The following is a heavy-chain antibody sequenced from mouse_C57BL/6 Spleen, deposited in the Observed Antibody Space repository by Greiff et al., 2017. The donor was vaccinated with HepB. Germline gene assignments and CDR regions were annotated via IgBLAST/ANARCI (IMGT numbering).Heavy chain of an antibody. D-gene: IGHD2-14*01. Sequence: EVKLVESGAELVRPGASVKLSCTASGFNIKDDYMHWVKQRPEQGLEWIGWIDPENGDTEYASKFQGKATITADTSSNPAYLQLSSLTSGDTAVDYFTPDRDFAYWGQGTLVTVSA. CDR1: GFNIKDDY. V-gene: IGHV14-4*01. CDR3: TPDRDFAY. CDR2: IDPENGDT. J-gene: IGHJ3*01.